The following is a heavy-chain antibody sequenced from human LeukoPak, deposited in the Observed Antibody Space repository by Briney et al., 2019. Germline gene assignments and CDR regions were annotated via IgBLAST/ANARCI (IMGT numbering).Heavy chain of an antibody. Sequence: GGSLRLSCEDSGFTFSSYGMHWVRQAPGKGLEWVAVIWYDGSNKYYADSVKGRFTVSRDNSKNTLYLQMNSLRAEDTAVYYCAKGTGLNFDYWGQGTLVTVSS. CDR1: GFTFSSYG. V-gene: IGHV3-33*08. J-gene: IGHJ4*02. D-gene: IGHD3-10*01. CDR3: AKGTGLNFDY. CDR2: IWYDGSNK.